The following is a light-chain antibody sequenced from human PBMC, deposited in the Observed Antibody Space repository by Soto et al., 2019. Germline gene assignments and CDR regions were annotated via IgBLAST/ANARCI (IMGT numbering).Light chain of an antibody. CDR1: QSVSSSY. CDR3: QQYYNWPPWT. V-gene: IGKV3-20*01. J-gene: IGKJ1*01. Sequence: EIVLTQSPGPLAFSPGERATLSCRASQSVSSSYLAWYQQKPGQAPRLLVYGASSRATGISDRFSGSGSETEFTLTISSLQSEDIAVYYCQQYYNWPPWTFGQGTKVDIK. CDR2: GAS.